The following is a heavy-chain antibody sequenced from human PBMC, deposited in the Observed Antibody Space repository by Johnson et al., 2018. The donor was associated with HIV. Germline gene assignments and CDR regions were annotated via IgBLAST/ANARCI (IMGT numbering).Heavy chain of an antibody. D-gene: IGHD6-19*01. CDR2: IGTAGDT. CDR1: GFIFSSYD. Sequence: VLLVESGGGVVQPGGSLRLSCAASGFIFSSYDMHWVRQATGKGLEWVSTIGTAGDTYYPGSVKGRFTISRDNSKDTLYLQMHSLRPEDTAMYYCAKGGYSGCSVCAFDIWGQGTMVNVSS. V-gene: IGHV3-13*01. J-gene: IGHJ3*02. CDR3: AKGGYSGCSVCAFDI.